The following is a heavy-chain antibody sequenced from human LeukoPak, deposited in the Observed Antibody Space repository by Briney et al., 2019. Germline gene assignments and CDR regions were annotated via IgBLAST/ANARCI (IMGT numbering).Heavy chain of an antibody. D-gene: IGHD2-15*01. V-gene: IGHV4-34*01. J-gene: IGHJ4*02. Sequence: ASETLSLTCAVHGGSFSGYYWSWIRQPPGKGLEWIGEINHSGSTNYNPSLKSRVTISVDTSKNQFSLKLSSVTAADTAVYYCAREGPSIVVVVAARLGGFDYWGQGTLVTVSS. CDR3: AREGPSIVVVVAARLGGFDY. CDR1: GGSFSGYY. CDR2: INHSGST.